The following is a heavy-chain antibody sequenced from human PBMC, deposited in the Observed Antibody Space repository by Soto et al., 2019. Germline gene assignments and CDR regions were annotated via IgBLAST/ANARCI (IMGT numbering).Heavy chain of an antibody. Sequence: SQTLSLTCAISGDSLPSNRAAWTWIRQSPSRGLEWLGRTYYRSTWSNDYAISVKSRITINPDTSNNQFSLHLNSVTPEDTAVYYCARQIAATGTSGPFDYWGQGTLVTVSS. J-gene: IGHJ4*02. V-gene: IGHV6-1*01. CDR3: ARQIAATGTSGPFDY. D-gene: IGHD6-13*01. CDR2: TYYRSTWSN. CDR1: GDSLPSNRAA.